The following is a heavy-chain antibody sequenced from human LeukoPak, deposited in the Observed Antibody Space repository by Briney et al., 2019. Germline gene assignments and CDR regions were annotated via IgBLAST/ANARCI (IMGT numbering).Heavy chain of an antibody. CDR2: ISTYNGDT. V-gene: IGHV1-18*01. Sequence: GASVKVSCKTSGYTFTTYGISWVRQAPGQGLEWMGWISTYNGDTNYAQKLQGRVTMTADTSTRTTYMELRSLRSEDTAVYYCARLTGTTFYYYMDVWGKGTTVTVSS. CDR3: ARLTGTTFYYYMDV. D-gene: IGHD1-7*01. J-gene: IGHJ6*03. CDR1: GYTFTTYG.